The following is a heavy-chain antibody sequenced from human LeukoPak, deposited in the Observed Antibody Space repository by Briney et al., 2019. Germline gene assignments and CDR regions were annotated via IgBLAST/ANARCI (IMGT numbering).Heavy chain of an antibody. V-gene: IGHV3-23*01. D-gene: IGHD7-27*01. J-gene: IGHJ4*02. CDR3: AKDGNWARFEN. CDR2: ISGSGVSGGNT. Sequence: GGSLRLSCAASGFTFSSYAMSWVRQAPGKGLEWVSNISGSGVSGGNTYYADSVKGRFTISRDNSKNTLYLQMNSPRAEDTAAYYCAKDGNWARFENWGQGTLVTVSS. CDR1: GFTFSSYA.